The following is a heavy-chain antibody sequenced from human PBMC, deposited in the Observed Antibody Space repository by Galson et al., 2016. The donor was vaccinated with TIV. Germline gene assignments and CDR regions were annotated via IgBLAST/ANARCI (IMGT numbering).Heavy chain of an antibody. CDR1: GFTFTTSY. V-gene: IGHV1-46*01. CDR2: MDPNGGNA. J-gene: IGHJ4*02. Sequence: SVKVSCKASGFTFTTSYIHWVRQAPGQGLEWMGIMDPNGGNATYAQKFQGRAIMTTDTSTSTAYLDLSSLRSEDTATYYCVRVINADQAFDSWGKGTMVTVSS. CDR3: VRVINADQAFDS.